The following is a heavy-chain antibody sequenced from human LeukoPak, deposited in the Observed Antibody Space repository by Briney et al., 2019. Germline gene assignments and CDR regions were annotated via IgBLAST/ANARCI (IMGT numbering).Heavy chain of an antibody. CDR3: VRDCCGSSSCFTRRDY. Sequence: ASVKVSCKTSGYSFRSYGINWVRQAPGQGLEWMGWISGYNGNTSYTQKFQDRVTMTTDTSTTTAYMELRSLRSDDTAMYYCVRDCCGSSSCFTRRDYWGQGTLVIVSS. J-gene: IGHJ4*02. D-gene: IGHD2-2*01. CDR2: ISGYNGNT. CDR1: GYSFRSYG. V-gene: IGHV1-18*01.